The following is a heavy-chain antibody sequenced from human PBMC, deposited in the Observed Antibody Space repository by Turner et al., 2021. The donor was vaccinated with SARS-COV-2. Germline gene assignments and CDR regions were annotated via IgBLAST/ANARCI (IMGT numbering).Heavy chain of an antibody. Sequence: QVQLVESGGGVVQPGRSLRLSCAASGFTFSTYGMHWVSQAPGKGLEWVALISYDGSNKYYADSVKGRFTISRDNSKNTLYLQMNSLRAEDTAVYYCAKTIGSYYDSSGYYQYFDYWGQGTLVTVSS. CDR3: AKTIGSYYDSSGYYQYFDY. V-gene: IGHV3-30*18. CDR1: GFTFSTYG. CDR2: ISYDGSNK. J-gene: IGHJ4*02. D-gene: IGHD3-22*01.